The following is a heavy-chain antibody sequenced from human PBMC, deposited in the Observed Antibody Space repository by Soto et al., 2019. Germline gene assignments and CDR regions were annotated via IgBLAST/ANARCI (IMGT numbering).Heavy chain of an antibody. J-gene: IGHJ2*01. CDR1: GFTFSSYA. CDR3: ARASRPTMIVVPPNWYFDL. V-gene: IGHV3-30-3*01. CDR2: ISYDGSNK. D-gene: IGHD3-22*01. Sequence: VGSLRLSCAASGFTFSSYAMHWVRQAPGKGLEWVAVISYDGSNKYYADSVKGRFTISRDNSKNTLYLQMNSLRAEDTAVYYCARASRPTMIVVPPNWYFDLWGRGTLVTVSS.